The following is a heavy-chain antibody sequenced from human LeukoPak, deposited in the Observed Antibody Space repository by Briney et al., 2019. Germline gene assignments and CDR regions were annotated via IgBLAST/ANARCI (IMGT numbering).Heavy chain of an antibody. Sequence: ASVKVSCKASGYTFTGYYMHWVRQAPGQGLEWMGWISPNSGATNYAQKFQARVTMTGDTSISTAYMELSSLRSDDTAVYYCARLGGGSSWSNFDYWGQGTLVTVS. V-gene: IGHV1-2*02. CDR2: ISPNSGAT. CDR3: ARLGGGSSWSNFDY. CDR1: GYTFTGYY. J-gene: IGHJ4*02. D-gene: IGHD6-13*01.